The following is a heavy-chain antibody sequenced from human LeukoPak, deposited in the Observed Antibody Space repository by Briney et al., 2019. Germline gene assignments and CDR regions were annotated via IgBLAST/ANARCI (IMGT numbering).Heavy chain of an antibody. V-gene: IGHV4-59*01. CDR2: IYYTGNT. CDR1: GGSISSYY. D-gene: IGHD1-26*01. Sequence: SETLSLTCTVSGGSISSYYWSWIRQPPGKGLEWIGDIYYTGNTNYNPSLKSRVTISVDTSKNQFSLKLTSVTAADTAVYFCARGYSATYGRFDPWGQGTLVTVSS. J-gene: IGHJ5*02. CDR3: ARGYSATYGRFDP.